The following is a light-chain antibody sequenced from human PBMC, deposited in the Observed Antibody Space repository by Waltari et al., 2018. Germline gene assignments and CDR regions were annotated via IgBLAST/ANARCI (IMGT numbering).Light chain of an antibody. CDR1: QSVSSN. V-gene: IGKV3-15*01. J-gene: IGKJ4*01. Sequence: EIVMTQSPATLSVSPGERATLSCRASQSVSSNLAWYQQKPGQAPSLLIYGASTRATGIPARFSGSGSGTEFTLTISSLQSEDFALYYFQQYKNWPPVTFGGGTKVEIK. CDR2: GAS. CDR3: QQYKNWPPVT.